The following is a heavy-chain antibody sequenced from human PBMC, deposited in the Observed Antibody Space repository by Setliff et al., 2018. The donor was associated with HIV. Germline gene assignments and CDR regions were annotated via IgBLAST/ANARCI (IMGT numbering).Heavy chain of an antibody. J-gene: IGHJ6*02. CDR2: INPSGGST. V-gene: IGHV1-46*01. D-gene: IGHD2-15*01. Sequence: VKVSCKASGYTFTSYYMHWVRQAPGQGLEWMGIINPSGGSTSYAQKFQGRVTMTRDTSTSTVYMELSSLRSEDTAVYYCARAGVVVAATSYYYGRDVGGQGTTVTVSS. CDR1: GYTFTSYY. CDR3: ARAGVVVAATSYYYGRDV.